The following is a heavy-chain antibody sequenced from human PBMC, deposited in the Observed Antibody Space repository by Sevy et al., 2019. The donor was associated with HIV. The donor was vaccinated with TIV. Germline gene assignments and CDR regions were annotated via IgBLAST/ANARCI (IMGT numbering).Heavy chain of an antibody. V-gene: IGHV3-21*01. D-gene: IGHD3-10*02. Sequence: GGSLRFSCAASGFTFSTYSMNWVRQAPGRGLEWVSSISGSGSYIYYADSVQGRFTISRDNAKRSLYLQMNSLRAEDTAVYYCVREAANVRYFDYWGQGTLVTVSS. CDR1: GFTFSTYS. CDR3: VREAANVRYFDY. J-gene: IGHJ4*02. CDR2: ISGSGSYI.